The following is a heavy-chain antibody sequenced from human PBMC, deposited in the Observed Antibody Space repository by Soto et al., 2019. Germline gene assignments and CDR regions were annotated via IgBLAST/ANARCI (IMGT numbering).Heavy chain of an antibody. J-gene: IGHJ4*02. CDR3: AKQAPYSNSWYEIDH. CDR2: ISGSGDST. D-gene: IGHD6-13*01. Sequence: PGKGLEWVSGISGSGDSTHYADSVKGRFTSSRDNSKNTLYLQMNSLRAEDTAVYYCAKQAPYSNSWYEIDHWGQGTLVTVSS. V-gene: IGHV3-23*01.